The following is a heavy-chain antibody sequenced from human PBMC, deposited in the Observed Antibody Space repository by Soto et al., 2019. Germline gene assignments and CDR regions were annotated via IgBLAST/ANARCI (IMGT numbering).Heavy chain of an antibody. D-gene: IGHD3-16*01. CDR2: MNPYNANT. CDR1: GYTFTKHR. Sequence: ASVKLSWKTSGYTFTKHRINWVRQAPEQGLEWMGWMNPYNANTNYAQKLQGRVTMTTDTSTSTAYMDLRSLTSDDTAVYYCARDRVAGIWGDAFDIWGQGTMVTVSS. V-gene: IGHV1-18*01. CDR3: ARDRVAGIWGDAFDI. J-gene: IGHJ3*02.